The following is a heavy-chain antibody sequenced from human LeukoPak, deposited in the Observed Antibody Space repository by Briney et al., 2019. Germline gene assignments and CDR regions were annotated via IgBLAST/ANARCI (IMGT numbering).Heavy chain of an antibody. CDR3: ARDQHCSGGGCYWNDAFDI. J-gene: IGHJ3*02. CDR2: ISSSGSTI. D-gene: IGHD2-15*01. Sequence: GGSLRLSCAASGFTFSSYEMNWVRQAPGKGLDWLSYISSSGSTIYYADSVKGRFTISRDNAKNSLYLQMNSLGAEDTAVYYCARDQHCSGGGCYWNDAFDIWGQGTMVTVSS. CDR1: GFTFSSYE. V-gene: IGHV3-48*03.